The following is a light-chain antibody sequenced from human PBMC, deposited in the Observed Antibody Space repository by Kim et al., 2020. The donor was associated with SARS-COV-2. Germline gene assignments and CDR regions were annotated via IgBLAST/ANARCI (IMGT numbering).Light chain of an antibody. Sequence: SSELTQDPAVSVALGQTVRITCQGDSLRKYYAAWYQHKARQAPVLVFYGKDKRPSRVPDRFSGSTSGNTASLSITGAQAADEADYYCESRDSGGTVVFGGGTKVTVL. CDR2: GKD. V-gene: IGLV3-19*01. CDR1: SLRKYY. J-gene: IGLJ2*01. CDR3: ESRDSGGTVV.